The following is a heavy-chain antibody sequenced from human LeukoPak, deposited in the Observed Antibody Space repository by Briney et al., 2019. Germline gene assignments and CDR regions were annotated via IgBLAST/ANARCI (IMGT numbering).Heavy chain of an antibody. CDR3: SPLTGDEHYFDA. J-gene: IGHJ4*01. CDR1: GYTFTDYY. V-gene: IGHV1-2*02. Sequence: ASVKVSCKASGYTFTDYYIHWVRQAPGQGLEWLGWINPIFGGTHYAQKFQGRVPMTTDTSISTAHMELNRLDSGDPALCSCSPLTGDEHYFDAWGQGTPVSVSS. CDR2: INPIFGGT. D-gene: IGHD7-27*01.